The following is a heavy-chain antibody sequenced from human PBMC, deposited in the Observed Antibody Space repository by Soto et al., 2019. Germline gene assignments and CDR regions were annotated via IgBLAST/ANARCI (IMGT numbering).Heavy chain of an antibody. V-gene: IGHV4-39*01. Sequence: QLQLQESGPGLVKPSETLSLTCTVSGGSISSSSYYWGWIRQPPGKGLEWIGRIYYSGSTYYNPSLKNRLTISVDTSKNQFSMTLRSVTAADTAVYYCARQSEWLVRVDYWGQGTLVNVSS. CDR2: IYYSGST. D-gene: IGHD6-19*01. J-gene: IGHJ4*02. CDR3: ARQSEWLVRVDY. CDR1: GGSISSSSYY.